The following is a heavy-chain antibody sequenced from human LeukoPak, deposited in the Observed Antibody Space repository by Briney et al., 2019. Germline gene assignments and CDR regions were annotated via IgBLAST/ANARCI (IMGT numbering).Heavy chain of an antibody. CDR3: AKEFYGSGSYSWFDP. Sequence: SGGSLRLSCAASGFTFDDYAMHWVRQAPGKGLEWVSLISGDGGSTYYADSVKGRFTISRDNSKNSLYLQMNSLRTEDTALYYCAKEFYGSGSYSWFDPWGQGTLVTVSS. V-gene: IGHV3-43*02. CDR1: GFTFDDYA. J-gene: IGHJ5*02. D-gene: IGHD3-10*01. CDR2: ISGDGGST.